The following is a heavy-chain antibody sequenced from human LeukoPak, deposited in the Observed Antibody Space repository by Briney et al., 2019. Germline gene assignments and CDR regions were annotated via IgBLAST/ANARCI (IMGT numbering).Heavy chain of an antibody. CDR2: INPNSGGT. CDR3: ASEPPLDYDFWSGYYGMDV. V-gene: IGHV1-2*02. J-gene: IGHJ6*02. CDR1: GYTFTGYY. Sequence: ASVKVSCKASGYTFTGYYMHWVRQAPGQGLEWMGWINPNSGGTNHAQKFQGRVTMTRDTSISTAYMELSRLRSDDTAVYYCASEPPLDYDFWSGYYGMDVWGQGTTVTVSS. D-gene: IGHD3-3*01.